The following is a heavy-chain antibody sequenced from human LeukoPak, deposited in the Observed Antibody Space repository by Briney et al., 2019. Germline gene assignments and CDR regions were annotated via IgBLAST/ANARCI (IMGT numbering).Heavy chain of an antibody. D-gene: IGHD3-10*01. CDR3: ARAGVGSGSDAFDI. V-gene: IGHV1-69*05. CDR2: IIPIFGTA. CDR1: GGTFSSYA. Sequence: SVKVSCKASGGTFSSYAIGWVRQAPGQGLEWMGGIIPIFGTANYAQKFQGRVTMTRDTSTSTVYMELSSLRSEDTAVYYCARAGVGSGSDAFDIWGQGTMVTVSS. J-gene: IGHJ3*02.